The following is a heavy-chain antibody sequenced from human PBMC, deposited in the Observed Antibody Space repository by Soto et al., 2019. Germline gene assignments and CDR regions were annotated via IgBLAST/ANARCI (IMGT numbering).Heavy chain of an antibody. CDR2: IYYIGST. CDR3: ATHGDRYGADALYL. J-gene: IGHJ3*01. CDR1: GDSISGYY. D-gene: IGHD4-17*01. Sequence: QVQLQESGPGLVKSSETLSLTCTVSGDSISGYYWSWIRQPPGKGLEWIGQIYYIGSTNYNPSVKSLVATSVDTSNHQFSLKMTSVTAPDTALYYCATHGDRYGADALYLWGQGTMVSVSS. V-gene: IGHV4-59*08.